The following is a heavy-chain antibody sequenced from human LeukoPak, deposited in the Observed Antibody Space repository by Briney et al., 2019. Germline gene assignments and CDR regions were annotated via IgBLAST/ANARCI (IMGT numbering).Heavy chain of an antibody. CDR1: GFTFSSYA. V-gene: IGHV1-69*05. J-gene: IGHJ5*02. CDR3: ARVAVAGTVNWFDP. CDR2: IIPIFGTA. Sequence: GASVKVSCKASGFTFSSYAISWVRQAPGQGLEWMGRIIPIFGTANYAQKFQGRVTITTDESTSTAYMELSSLRSEDTAVYYCARVAVAGTVNWFDPWGQGTLVTVSS. D-gene: IGHD6-19*01.